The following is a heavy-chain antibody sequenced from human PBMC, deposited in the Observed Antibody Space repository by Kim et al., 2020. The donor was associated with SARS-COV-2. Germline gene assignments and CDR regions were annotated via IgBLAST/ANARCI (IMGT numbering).Heavy chain of an antibody. V-gene: IGHV3-30*04. CDR2: ISYDGNSK. Sequence: GGSLRLSCAASGFTFSSYTMHWLRQAPGKGLEWVAIISYDGNSKYYAVSVKGRFSISRDNSKNTLYLQMNSLRTEDTAVYYCARVSVPYYYYDMDVWGHGTTVIVSS. J-gene: IGHJ6*02. CDR1: GFTFSSYT. CDR3: ARVSVPYYYYDMDV.